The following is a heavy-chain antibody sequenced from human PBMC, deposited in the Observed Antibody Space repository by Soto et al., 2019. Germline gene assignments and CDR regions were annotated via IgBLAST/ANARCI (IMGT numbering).Heavy chain of an antibody. CDR3: AKGTMARGVISLFYYGMDV. J-gene: IGHJ6*02. D-gene: IGHD3-10*01. CDR1: GFTFSSYA. CDR2: ISGSGGST. V-gene: IGHV3-23*01. Sequence: RLSCAASGFTFSSYAMSWVRQAPGKGLEWVSAISGSGGSTYYADSVKGRFTISRDNSKNTLYLQMNSLRAEDTAVYYCAKGTMARGVISLFYYGMDVWGQGTTVTVSS.